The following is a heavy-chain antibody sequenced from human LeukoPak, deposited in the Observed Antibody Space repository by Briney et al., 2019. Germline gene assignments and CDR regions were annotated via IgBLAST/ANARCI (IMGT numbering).Heavy chain of an antibody. CDR2: IYHSGST. Sequence: SETLSPTCTVSGYSISSGYYCGWIRQPPGKGLEWIGSIYHSGSTYYNPSLKSRVTISVDTSKNQFSLKLSSVTAADTAVYYCGAYYYDSSGYSDYWGQGTLATVSS. CDR1: GYSISSGYY. D-gene: IGHD3-22*01. CDR3: GAYYYDSSGYSDY. V-gene: IGHV4-38-2*02. J-gene: IGHJ4*02.